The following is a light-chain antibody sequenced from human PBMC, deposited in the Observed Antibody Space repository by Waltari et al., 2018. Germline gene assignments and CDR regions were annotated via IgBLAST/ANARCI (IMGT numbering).Light chain of an antibody. CDR1: SSDVGGYNY. CDR2: DVS. V-gene: IGLV2-14*01. CDR3: SSYTNTNSWL. J-gene: IGLJ3*02. Sequence: QSALTQPASVSGSPGQAITISCTGTSSDVGGYNYVSWYQQHPGKAPRPMIYDVSKRPAGVSNRVAGSRSGNTASLTISGLQAEDESDYYCSSYTNTNSWLFGGGTKLTVL.